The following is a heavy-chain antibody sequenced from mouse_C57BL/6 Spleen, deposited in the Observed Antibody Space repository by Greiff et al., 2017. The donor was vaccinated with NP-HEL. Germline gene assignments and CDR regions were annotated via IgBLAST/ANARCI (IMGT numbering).Heavy chain of an antibody. CDR2: INPNYGTT. J-gene: IGHJ2*01. V-gene: IGHV1-39*01. CDR3: ARGYGSSYVGYYFDY. D-gene: IGHD1-1*01. Sequence: VQLKESGPELVKPGASVKISCKASGYSFTDYNMNWVKQSNGKSLEWIGVINPNYGTTSYNQKFKGKATLTVDQSSSTAYMQLNSLTSEDSAVYYCARGYGSSYVGYYFDYWGQGTTLTVSS. CDR1: GYSFTDYN.